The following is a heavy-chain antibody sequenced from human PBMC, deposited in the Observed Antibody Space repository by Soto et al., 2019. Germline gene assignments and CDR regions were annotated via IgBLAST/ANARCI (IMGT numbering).Heavy chain of an antibody. V-gene: IGHV2-26*01. CDR1: GFSLSNARMG. CDR2: IFSNDEK. Sequence: QVTLKESGPVLVKPTETLTLTCTVSGFSLSNARMGVSWIRQPPGKALEWLAHIFSNDEKSYSTSLKTKLNIAKDTSKSQVVLTITNMDPVDTDTYYCACVGELLSFFDYWGQGTLVTVSS. CDR3: ACVGELLSFFDY. D-gene: IGHD3-10*01. J-gene: IGHJ4*02.